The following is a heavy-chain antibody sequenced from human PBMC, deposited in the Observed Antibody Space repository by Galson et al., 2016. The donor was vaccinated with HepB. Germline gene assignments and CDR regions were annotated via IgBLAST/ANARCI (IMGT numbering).Heavy chain of an antibody. CDR2: INNGGNIK. J-gene: IGHJ4*02. CDR3: VTRDDLYRGF. D-gene: IGHD5-24*01. Sequence: SLRLSCADSGFIFSSYEINWVRQAPGKGLEWVSYINNGGNIKYYADSVKGRFTISRDNAKNSVYLQMNSLRAEDTGVYYCVTRDDLYRGFWGQGTLVTVSS. V-gene: IGHV3-48*03. CDR1: GFIFSSYE.